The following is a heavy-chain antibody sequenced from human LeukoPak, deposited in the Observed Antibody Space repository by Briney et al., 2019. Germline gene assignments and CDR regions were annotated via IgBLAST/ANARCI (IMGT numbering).Heavy chain of an antibody. CDR3: ARHDAGIAARPFDN. CDR1: GGSISTYY. J-gene: IGHJ4*02. D-gene: IGHD6-6*01. Sequence: PSETLSLTCTVSGGSISTYYWSWIRRPPGNGLEWIAYIHASGPTNYNPSLKSRITISVDTSKNQFSLKLSSVTAADTAVYYCARHDAGIAARPFDNWGQGTLVTVSS. V-gene: IGHV4-4*09. CDR2: IHASGPT.